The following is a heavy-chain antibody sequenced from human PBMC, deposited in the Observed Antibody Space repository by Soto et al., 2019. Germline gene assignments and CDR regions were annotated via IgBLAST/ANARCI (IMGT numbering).Heavy chain of an antibody. CDR1: GYTFTSYG. J-gene: IGHJ6*02. CDR2: ISAYNGNT. V-gene: IGHV1-18*01. Sequence: ASVKVSCKASGYTFTSYGISWVRQALGQGLEWMGWISAYNGNTNYAQKLQGRVTMTTDTSTSTAYMELRSLRSDDTAVYYCARYIVVVPAAHPNYYYYYGMDVWGQGTTVTVSS. CDR3: ARYIVVVPAAHPNYYYYYGMDV. D-gene: IGHD2-2*01.